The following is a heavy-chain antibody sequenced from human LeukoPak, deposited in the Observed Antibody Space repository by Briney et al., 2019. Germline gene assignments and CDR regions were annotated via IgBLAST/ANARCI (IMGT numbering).Heavy chain of an antibody. V-gene: IGHV4-59*01. J-gene: IGHJ6*02. D-gene: IGHD3-10*01. CDR2: IYYKGNT. CDR1: GGSITNYY. CDR3: ASSRITMVRGVSYYYGLDV. Sequence: PSEALSLTCTVSGGSITNYYWSWIRQPPGKGLEWIGYIYYKGNTSSNPSLKSRVTISVDTSRNQFSLKLTSVTAADTAVYYCASSRITMVRGVSYYYGLDVWGQGTTVTVSS.